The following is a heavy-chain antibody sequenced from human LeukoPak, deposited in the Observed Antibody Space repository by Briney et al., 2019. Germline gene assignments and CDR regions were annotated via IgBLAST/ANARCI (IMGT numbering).Heavy chain of an antibody. J-gene: IGHJ6*02. V-gene: IGHV6-1*01. CDR3: ARGNYYDSSGELPQSVYGMDV. D-gene: IGHD3-22*01. Sequence: SQTLSLTCAISGDSVSSNSAAWNWIRQSPSRGLEWLGRTYYRSKWYNDYAVSVKSRITINPDTSKNQFSLKLSSVTAADTAVYYCARGNYYDSSGELPQSVYGMDVWGQGTTVTVSS. CDR1: GDSVSSNSAA. CDR2: TYYRSKWYN.